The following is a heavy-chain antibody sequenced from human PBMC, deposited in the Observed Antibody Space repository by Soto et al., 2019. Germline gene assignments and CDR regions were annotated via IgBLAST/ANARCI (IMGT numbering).Heavy chain of an antibody. CDR3: AKDLSSLGWLALGAPFDS. CDR2: FSPNGRNA. D-gene: IGHD3-22*01. V-gene: IGHV3-23*01. CDR1: GFTFSNNA. Sequence: EVHLLESGGDVVQPGRSLRLSCAASGFTFSNNAMNWIRQAPGKGLEGLSSFSPNGRNAYYADSVKGRFTLSRDRSKNTLYLQLDSLRVEDTAIYFCAKDLSSLGWLALGAPFDSWGQGTLVTVSS. J-gene: IGHJ4*02.